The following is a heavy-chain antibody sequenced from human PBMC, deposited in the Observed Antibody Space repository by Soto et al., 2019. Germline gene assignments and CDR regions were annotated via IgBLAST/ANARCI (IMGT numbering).Heavy chain of an antibody. D-gene: IGHD1-26*01. V-gene: IGHV3-23*01. Sequence: PGGSLRLSCAASGFIFENFGMSWVRQAPGKGLEWISSISGSGFKKYYADSVKGRFTISRDNSKSKVYLELNNLSAEDTAVYHCAKNQGVELVPLATVDWFDPWGQGSVVTVS. J-gene: IGHJ5*02. CDR3: AKNQGVELVPLATVDWFDP. CDR1: GFIFENFG. CDR2: ISGSGFKK.